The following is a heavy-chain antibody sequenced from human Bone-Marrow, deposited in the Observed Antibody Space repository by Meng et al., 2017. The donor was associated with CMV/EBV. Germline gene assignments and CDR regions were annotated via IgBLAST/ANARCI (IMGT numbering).Heavy chain of an antibody. D-gene: IGHD3-10*01. J-gene: IGHJ3*02. CDR3: ARDGGGKGVAFDI. CDR1: GGTFSSYA. V-gene: IGHV1-69*10. CDR2: IIPILGIA. Sequence: SVKVSRKASGGTFSSYAISWVRQAPGQGLEWMGGIIPILGIANYAQKFQGRVTITADKSTSTAYMELSSLRSEDTAVYYCARDGGGKGVAFDIWGQGTMVTVSS.